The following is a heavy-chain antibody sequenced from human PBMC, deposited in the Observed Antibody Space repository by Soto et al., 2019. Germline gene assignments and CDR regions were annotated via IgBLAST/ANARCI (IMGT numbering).Heavy chain of an antibody. CDR3: ARLSSAPRFAF. V-gene: IGHV4-59*08. CDR2: IYYSGST. D-gene: IGHD6-6*01. Sequence: SETLSLTWTVAGGSIGSYYSSWIRQPPGKGLEWIGYIYYSGSTNYNPSLKSRVTISVDTSKNQFSLKLSSVTAADTAVYYCARLSSAPRFAFWGQGTLVTVSS. CDR1: GGSIGSYY. J-gene: IGHJ4*02.